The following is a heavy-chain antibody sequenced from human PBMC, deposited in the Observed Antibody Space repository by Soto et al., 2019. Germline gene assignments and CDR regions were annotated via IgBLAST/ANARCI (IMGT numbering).Heavy chain of an antibody. J-gene: IGHJ3*02. D-gene: IGHD3-9*01. Sequence: ASVKVSCKASGYTFTSYAMHWVRQAPGQRLEWMGWINAGNGNTKYSQKFQGRVTITTDTSTSTAYMELRSLRSDDTAVYYCARPSDWDAFDIWGQGTMVTVSS. CDR3: ARPSDWDAFDI. CDR2: INAGNGNT. CDR1: GYTFTSYA. V-gene: IGHV1-3*01.